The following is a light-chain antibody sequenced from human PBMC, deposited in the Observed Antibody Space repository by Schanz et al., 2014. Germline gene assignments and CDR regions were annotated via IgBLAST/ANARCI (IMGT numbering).Light chain of an antibody. CDR1: SSDIGGYDY. V-gene: IGLV2-14*01. CDR3: AAWDDSLNGWV. Sequence: QSALTQPASVSGSPGQSITISCTGTSSDIGGYDYVSWYQQHPGKAPKLIIYDVSHRPSGVPDRFSGSKSGNTASLTVSGLQAEDEADYYCAAWDDSLNGWVFGGGTKLTVL. J-gene: IGLJ3*02. CDR2: DVS.